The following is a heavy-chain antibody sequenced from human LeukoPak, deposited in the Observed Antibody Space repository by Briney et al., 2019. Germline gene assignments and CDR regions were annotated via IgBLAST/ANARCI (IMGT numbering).Heavy chain of an antibody. CDR1: GGSIGSGDYY. CDR3: ATAHEVPIYSSGWYERLYYFDY. J-gene: IGHJ4*02. V-gene: IGHV4-30-4*01. CDR2: IYYSGSS. Sequence: SETLSLTCTVSGGSIGSGDYYWSWIRQPPGKDLEWIGYIYYSGSSYYNPSLKSRLTISIDTSKNQFSLKLSSVTAADTAVYYCATAHEVPIYSSGWYERLYYFDYWGQGTLVTVSS. D-gene: IGHD6-19*01.